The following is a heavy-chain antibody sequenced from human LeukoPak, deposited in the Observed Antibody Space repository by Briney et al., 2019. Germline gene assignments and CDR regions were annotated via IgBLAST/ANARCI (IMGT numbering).Heavy chain of an antibody. CDR2: MNPGNSDT. CDR1: GFSFASYW. CDR3: ARRIAATGREFGY. D-gene: IGHD6-13*01. V-gene: IGHV5-51*01. J-gene: IGHJ4*02. Sequence: GESLKISCKGSGFSFASYWIAWVRQMPGEGLEWMGIMNPGNSDTRYSPSFQGQVTFSADKSISTAYLQWSSLKASDTAMYYCARRIAATGREFGYWGQGTLVTVSS.